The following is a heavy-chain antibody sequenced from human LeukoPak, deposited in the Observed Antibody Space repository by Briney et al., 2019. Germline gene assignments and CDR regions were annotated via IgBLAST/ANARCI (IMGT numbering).Heavy chain of an antibody. CDR2: IYYSGST. V-gene: IGHV4-59*08. J-gene: IGHJ6*02. D-gene: IGHD4-17*01. CDR3: AKYGDYGYYYGMDV. Sequence: SETLSLTCTVSGGSISSYYWSWIRQPPGKGLEWIGYIYYSGSTNYNPSLKSRVTISVDTSKNQFSLKLSSVTAADTAVYYCAKYGDYGYYYGMDVWGHGTTVTVSS. CDR1: GGSISSYY.